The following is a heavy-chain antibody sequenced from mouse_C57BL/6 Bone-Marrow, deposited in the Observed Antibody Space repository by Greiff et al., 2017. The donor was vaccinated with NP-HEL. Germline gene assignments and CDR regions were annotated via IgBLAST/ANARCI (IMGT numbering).Heavy chain of an antibody. CDR3: ARHDYFGMDC. V-gene: IGHV5-6*01. J-gene: IGHJ4*01. Sequence: EVKLVESGGDLVKPGGSLKLSCAASGFTFSSYGMSWVRQTPDKRLEWVATISSGGSYTYYPDSVKGRFTISRDNAKNTLYLQMSSLKSEDTAMYYCARHDYFGMDCWGKGTSVTVSS. CDR2: ISSGGSYT. CDR1: GFTFSSYG.